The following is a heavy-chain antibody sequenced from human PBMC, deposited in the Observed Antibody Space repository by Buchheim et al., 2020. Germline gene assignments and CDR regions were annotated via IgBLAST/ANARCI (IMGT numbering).Heavy chain of an antibody. V-gene: IGHV1-46*01. D-gene: IGHD2-2*01. CDR1: GYTFTSYY. Sequence: QVQLVQSGAEVKKPGASVKVSCKASGYTFTSYYMHWVRQAPGQGLEWMGIINPSGGSTSYAQKFQGRVTMTRDTYTSTVYMELRSLRSEDTTVYYCARDLDVCSSTSCPPGHNWFDPWGQGTL. J-gene: IGHJ5*02. CDR3: ARDLDVCSSTSCPPGHNWFDP. CDR2: INPSGGST.